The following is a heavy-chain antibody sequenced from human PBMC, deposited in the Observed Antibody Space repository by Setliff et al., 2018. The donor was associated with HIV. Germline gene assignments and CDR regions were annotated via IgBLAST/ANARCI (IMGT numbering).Heavy chain of an antibody. CDR3: AITSRGYSLQRGGAFDI. Sequence: SVKVSCKGSGDTFATYVVSWVRQAPGQGLEWMGGRSPIFSTTNYAQKFQGRVTITTDESTSRAYMELSSLRSEDTAVYYCAITSRGYSLQRGGAFDIWG. CDR1: GDTFATYV. J-gene: IGHJ3*02. CDR2: RSPIFSTT. V-gene: IGHV1-69*05. D-gene: IGHD3-22*01.